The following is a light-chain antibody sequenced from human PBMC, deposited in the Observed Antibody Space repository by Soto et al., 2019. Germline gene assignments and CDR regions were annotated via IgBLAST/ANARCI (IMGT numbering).Light chain of an antibody. CDR3: QQYNNWWT. Sequence: EILMTQSPATLSVSPGERATLSCRASQSVGSNLAWYQQKPGQAPRLLIYGASTRATGIPARFSGSGSGTEFTLTIGSLQSEDVAVYYCQQYNNWWTFGQGTKVEIK. CDR2: GAS. CDR1: QSVGSN. V-gene: IGKV3-15*01. J-gene: IGKJ1*01.